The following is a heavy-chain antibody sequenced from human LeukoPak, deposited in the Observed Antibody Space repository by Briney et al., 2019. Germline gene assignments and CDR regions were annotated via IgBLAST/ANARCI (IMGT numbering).Heavy chain of an antibody. Sequence: SETLSLTCTVSGLSISSYYWRWIRQPPRKGLEWVGYIYYSGSTNYNPSLKSRVTISVDTSKSQFSLKLSSVTAADTAVYYCARGLSRGFDNWGQGTLVTVSS. CDR3: ARGLSRGFDN. CDR1: GLSISSYY. J-gene: IGHJ4*02. CDR2: IYYSGST. V-gene: IGHV4-59*08.